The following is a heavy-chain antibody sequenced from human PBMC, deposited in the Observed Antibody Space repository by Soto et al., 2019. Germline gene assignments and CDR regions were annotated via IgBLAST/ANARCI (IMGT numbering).Heavy chain of an antibody. CDR2: IKSKTDGGTT. V-gene: IGHV3-15*07. D-gene: IGHD6-6*01. Sequence: PGGSLRLSCAASGFTFSNAWMNWVRQAPGKGLEWVGRIKSKTDGGTTDYAAPVKGRFTISRDDSKNTLYLQMNSLKTEDTAVYYCTTVSSLPRHANFDYYYYGMDVWGQGTTVTVSS. CDR1: GFTFSNAW. J-gene: IGHJ6*02. CDR3: TTVSSLPRHANFDYYYYGMDV.